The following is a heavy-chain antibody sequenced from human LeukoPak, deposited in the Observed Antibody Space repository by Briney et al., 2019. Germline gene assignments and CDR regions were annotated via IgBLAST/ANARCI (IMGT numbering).Heavy chain of an antibody. J-gene: IGHJ2*01. CDR3: ARSDDFRGFYWYFDL. Sequence: PSETLSLTCTVSGGSISSGSYYWSWIRQPAGKGLEWVGRIYTSGSTNYNPSLKSRVTTSVDTSKNQFSLKLSSVTAADTAVYYCARSDDFRGFYWYFDLWGRGTLVTVSS. D-gene: IGHD4-23*01. CDR2: IYTSGST. V-gene: IGHV4-61*02. CDR1: GGSISSGSYY.